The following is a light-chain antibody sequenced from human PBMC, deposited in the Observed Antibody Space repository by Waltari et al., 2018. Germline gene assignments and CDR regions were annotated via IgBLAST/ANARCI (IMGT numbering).Light chain of an antibody. J-gene: IGKJ5*01. Sequence: EVTLTQSPDTLSLSPGARATLSCRASQNITNNYLAWYQQKPGLAPRLLIYDSSSRATGVPDRFSGSGSGTDFTLTIGRLEPEDYAVYYCQQRTNGPPVTFGQGTRLDLK. CDR1: QNITNNY. V-gene: IGKV3D-20*02. CDR3: QQRTNGPPVT. CDR2: DSS.